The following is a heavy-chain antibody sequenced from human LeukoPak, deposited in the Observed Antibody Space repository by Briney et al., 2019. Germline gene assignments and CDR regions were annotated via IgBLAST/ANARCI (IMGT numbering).Heavy chain of an antibody. V-gene: IGHV3-15*01. CDR3: ARIGYSSSSFDF. Sequence: GGSLRLSCAASGFSFSNAWMSWVRQAPGRGLEWVGRIKTNTDGGTIDYAAPVKGRFTISRDDSENTLYLQMNSLKTEDTAVYYCARIGYSSSSFDFWGQGTLVTVSS. D-gene: IGHD6-6*01. J-gene: IGHJ4*02. CDR2: IKTNTDGGTI. CDR1: GFSFSNAW.